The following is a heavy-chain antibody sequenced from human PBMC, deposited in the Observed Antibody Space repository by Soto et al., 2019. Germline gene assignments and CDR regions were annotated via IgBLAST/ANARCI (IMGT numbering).Heavy chain of an antibody. D-gene: IGHD3-22*01. V-gene: IGHV3-30*18. CDR2: ISYDGSNK. J-gene: IGHJ4*02. CDR1: GFTFSSYG. CDR3: AKDLASSGYYHANY. Sequence: PGGCMRLSCAASGFTFSSYGMHWVRQAPGKGLEWVAVISYDGSNKYYADSVKGRFTISRDNSKNTLYLQMNSLRAEDTAVYYCAKDLASSGYYHANYWGQGTLVTVSS.